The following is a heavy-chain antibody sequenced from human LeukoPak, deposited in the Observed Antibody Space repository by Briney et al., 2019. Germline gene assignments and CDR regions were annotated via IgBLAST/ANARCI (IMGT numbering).Heavy chain of an antibody. CDR3: ARRVVRGPLLRGERWEFDY. J-gene: IGHJ4*02. CDR1: GGSISSSSYY. D-gene: IGHD3-10*01. V-gene: IGHV4-39*07. CDR2: IYYSGST. Sequence: SETLSLTCTVSGGSISSSSYYWGWIRQPPGKGLEWIGNIYYSGSTYSNPSLKSRVTISVDASKNQFSLKLSSVTAADTAVYYCARRVVRGPLLRGERWEFDYWGQGTLVTVSS.